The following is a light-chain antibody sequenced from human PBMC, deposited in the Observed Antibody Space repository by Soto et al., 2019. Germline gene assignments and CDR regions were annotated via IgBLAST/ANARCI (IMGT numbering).Light chain of an antibody. V-gene: IGLV2-14*01. J-gene: IGLJ1*01. CDR1: SSDVGGYNY. CDR3: SSYTRSSTRV. Sequence: QSALTQPASVSGSPGQSITISCTGTSSDVGGYNYVSWYQQNPGKAPKLMIYDVNHRPSGVSYRFSGSKSGNTASLTISGLQAEDEADYYCSSYTRSSTRVFGTGTKLTVL. CDR2: DVN.